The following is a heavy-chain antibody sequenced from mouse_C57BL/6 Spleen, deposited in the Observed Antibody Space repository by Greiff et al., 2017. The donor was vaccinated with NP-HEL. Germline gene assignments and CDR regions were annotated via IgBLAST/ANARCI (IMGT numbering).Heavy chain of an antibody. CDR2: IYPRSGNT. Sequence: VQLKESGAELARPGASVKLSCKASGYTFTSYGISWVKQRTGQGLEWIGEIYPRSGNTYYNEKFKGKATLTADKSSSTAYMELRSLTSEDSAVYFCANYGSSSWFAYWGQGTLVTVSA. D-gene: IGHD1-1*01. V-gene: IGHV1-81*01. CDR3: ANYGSSSWFAY. CDR1: GYTFTSYG. J-gene: IGHJ3*01.